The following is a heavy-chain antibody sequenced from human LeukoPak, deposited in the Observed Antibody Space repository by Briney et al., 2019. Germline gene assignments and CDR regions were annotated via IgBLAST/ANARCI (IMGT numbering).Heavy chain of an antibody. J-gene: IGHJ4*02. V-gene: IGHV4-39*01. D-gene: IGHD3-16*01. Sequence: SETLSLTCTVSGASVSSSSSFWAWIRQPPGKGLEWIGNVYYSGSTHYNPSLKSRVTISLDMSKNQFSLRLTSVAAADTAIYYCARHGLYQDYGYWGQGILVTVSS. CDR3: ARHGLYQDYGY. CDR2: VYYSGST. CDR1: GASVSSSSSF.